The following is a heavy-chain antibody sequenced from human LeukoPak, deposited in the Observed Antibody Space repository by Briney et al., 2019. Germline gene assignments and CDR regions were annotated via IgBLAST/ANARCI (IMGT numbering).Heavy chain of an antibody. V-gene: IGHV4-34*01. D-gene: IGHD2-2*01. CDR2: INHSGST. J-gene: IGHJ4*02. CDR1: GGSFSGYY. Sequence: SETLPLTCAVYGGSFSGYYWSWIRQPPGKGLEWIGEINHSGSTNYNPSLKSRVTISVDTSKNQSSLKLSSVTAADTAVYYCARGLSIVVVPAATYYFDYWGQGTLVTVSS. CDR3: ARGLSIVVVPAATYYFDY.